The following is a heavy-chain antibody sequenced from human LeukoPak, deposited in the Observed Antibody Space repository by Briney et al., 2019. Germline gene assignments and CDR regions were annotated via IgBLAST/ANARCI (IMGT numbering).Heavy chain of an antibody. Sequence: GGSLRLSCAASGFTFSSYSMNWVRQAPGKGLEWISYISIGSSTMTYADSVKGRFTISRDSVGKSLYLQMNSLRAEDTAIYYCARDHQWAFDYWGQGVLVTVSS. CDR2: ISIGSSTM. CDR1: GFTFSSYS. D-gene: IGHD1-26*01. J-gene: IGHJ4*02. CDR3: ARDHQWAFDY. V-gene: IGHV3-48*04.